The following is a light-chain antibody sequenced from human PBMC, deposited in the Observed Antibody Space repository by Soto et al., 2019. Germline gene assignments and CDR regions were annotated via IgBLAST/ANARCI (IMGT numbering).Light chain of an antibody. CDR1: LSISSW. V-gene: IGKV1-5*03. CDR2: NAS. J-gene: IGKJ1*01. Sequence: DIQMTQSPSTLSASVGDRVTITCRASLSISSWLAWYQQKPGRAPQLLVYNASTLESGVPSRFSGSGSGTEFILTISSRQPDDFATYYCHQYDSYPWTFGQGTKVEIK. CDR3: HQYDSYPWT.